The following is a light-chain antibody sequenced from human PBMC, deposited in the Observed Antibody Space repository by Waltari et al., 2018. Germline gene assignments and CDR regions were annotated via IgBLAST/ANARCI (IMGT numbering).Light chain of an antibody. CDR3: CSYAGSYIYV. CDR2: DVT. Sequence: QSALTQPRSVSGSPGQSITIACAGTSSDVGGYDYVPWYQQSPGKAPKLIIYDVTTRPSGVPDRFSGSKSANTASLTISGLQAEDEADYYCCSYAGSYIYVFGSGTKVTVL. CDR1: SSDVGGYDY. J-gene: IGLJ1*01. V-gene: IGLV2-11*01.